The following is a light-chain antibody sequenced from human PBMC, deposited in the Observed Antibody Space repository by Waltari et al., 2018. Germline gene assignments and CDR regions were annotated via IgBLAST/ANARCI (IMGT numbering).Light chain of an antibody. CDR1: QDIRNV. Sequence: DIQMTQSPSSLSASVGDRVTITCRENQDIRNVLGWYQHKTGKASKCLINGASSLKSGVPSRFSGSGFGTEFTLTIRSLQPEDFATYYCLQYNSYPLTFGAGTKVEVK. CDR3: LQYNSYPLT. V-gene: IGKV1-17*01. CDR2: GAS. J-gene: IGKJ4*01.